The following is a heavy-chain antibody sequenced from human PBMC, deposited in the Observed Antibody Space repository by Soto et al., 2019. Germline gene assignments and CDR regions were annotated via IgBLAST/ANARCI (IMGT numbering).Heavy chain of an antibody. CDR3: GRSHGAGSY. D-gene: IGHD4-17*01. J-gene: IGHJ4*02. Sequence: QVRLVESGGDLVKPGESLRLSCVASGFTFIDYYMNWVRQAPGKGLEWISYISSTGKNIYYSDSVKGRFIVSRDNANNSLFLQMNSLTADDTAVYYCGRSHGAGSYLGQGTRVTVSS. V-gene: IGHV3-11*01. CDR2: ISSTGKNI. CDR1: GFTFIDYY.